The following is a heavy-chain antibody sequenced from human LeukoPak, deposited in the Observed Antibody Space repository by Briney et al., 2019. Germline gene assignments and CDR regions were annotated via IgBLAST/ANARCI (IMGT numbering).Heavy chain of an antibody. J-gene: IGHJ4*02. CDR1: GGSISSSSYY. V-gene: IGHV4-39*07. CDR3: ARDSCSGGSCYSLVEY. CDR2: IYYSGST. Sequence: SETLSLTCTVSGGSISSSSYYWGWIRQPPGKGLEWIGGIYYSGSTYYNPSLKSRVTISVDTSKNQFSLKLSSATAADTAVYYCARDSCSGGSCYSLVEYWGQGTLVTVSS. D-gene: IGHD2-15*01.